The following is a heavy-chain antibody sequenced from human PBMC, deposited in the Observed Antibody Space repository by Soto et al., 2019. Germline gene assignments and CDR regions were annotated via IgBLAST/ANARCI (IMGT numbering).Heavy chain of an antibody. J-gene: IGHJ4*02. CDR1: GYTFANYD. CDR2: MNPNSGNT. V-gene: IGHV1-8*01. D-gene: IGHD1-1*01. CDR3: ARGPTWAGNVDY. Sequence: QVQLVQSGAEVKMPGASVKVSSKATGYTFANYDINWVRQATGQGLEWMGWMNPNSGNTGYAQKFQGRVTMTRNTSISTAYMELSSLRSEDTAVYYCARGPTWAGNVDYWGQGTLVTVSS.